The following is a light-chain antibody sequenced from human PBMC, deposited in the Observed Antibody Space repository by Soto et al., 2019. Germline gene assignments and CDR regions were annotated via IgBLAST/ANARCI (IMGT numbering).Light chain of an antibody. CDR3: SSFTTSSTWV. CDR2: DVS. Sequence: QSVLTQPASVSGSPGQSITISCIGTSSDVGGYNYVSWYQQHPGIAPKLLISDVSNRPSGVSNRFSASKSGNTASLTISGLQAEDEADYYCSSFTTSSTWVFGGGTQLTVL. V-gene: IGLV2-14*03. J-gene: IGLJ3*02. CDR1: SSDVGGYNY.